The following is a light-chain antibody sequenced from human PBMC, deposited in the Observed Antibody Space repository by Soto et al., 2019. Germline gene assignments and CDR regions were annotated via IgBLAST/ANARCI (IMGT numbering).Light chain of an antibody. J-gene: IGKJ4*01. CDR1: QSISSW. CDR2: KAS. Sequence: DIQMTQSPSTLSASVGDRVTITCRASQSISSWLAWYQQKPGKAPNLLIYKASSLESGVPSRFSGSGSGTEFTLTVSSLQPDDFATYYCQQYDSYPLTFGGGTTVDLK. V-gene: IGKV1-5*03. CDR3: QQYDSYPLT.